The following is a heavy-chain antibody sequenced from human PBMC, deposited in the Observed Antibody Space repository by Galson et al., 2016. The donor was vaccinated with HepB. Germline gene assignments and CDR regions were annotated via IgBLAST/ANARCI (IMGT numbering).Heavy chain of an antibody. CDR3: VMERNRVFDH. V-gene: IGHV3-43*01. CDR2: VTWDGVNT. D-gene: IGHD1-1*01. Sequence: SLRLSCAASGFTFTDYTFHWVRQVPGKGLDWLCLVTWDGVNTFYADSVKGRFTISRGNSKNFLYLQMNSLRTEDTGLYYCVMERNRVFDHWGQGTRVTVSS. J-gene: IGHJ4*02. CDR1: GFTFTDYT.